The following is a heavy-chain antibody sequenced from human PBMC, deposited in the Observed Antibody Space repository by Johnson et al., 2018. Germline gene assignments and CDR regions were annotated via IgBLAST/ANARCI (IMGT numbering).Heavy chain of an antibody. V-gene: IGHV4-59*11. Sequence: QVQLQESGPGLVKPSENLSLTCTVSGDSIGNHYWNWIRQTPGKGLEWIGHIYSAGTTNYNPSLKSRVTISMDTPKNLFILSLMSVSAADTAEYYCARVVCGADCFVPYHMDVWGQGTTVIVSS. CDR1: GDSIGNHY. D-gene: IGHD2-21*02. CDR3: ARVVCGADCFVPYHMDV. CDR2: IYSAGTT. J-gene: IGHJ6*03.